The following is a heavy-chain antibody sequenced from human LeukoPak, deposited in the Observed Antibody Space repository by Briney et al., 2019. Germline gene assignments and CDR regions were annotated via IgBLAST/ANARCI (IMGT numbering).Heavy chain of an antibody. CDR2: ISSSSSYI. CDR1: GFTFSSYS. J-gene: IGHJ6*02. V-gene: IGHV3-21*01. CDR3: ARDSDDFWSGYYDYYGMDV. Sequence: GGSLRLSCAASGFTFSSYSMTWVRQAPGKGLEWVSSISSSSSYIYYADSVKGRFTISRDNAKNSLYLQMNSLRAEDTAVYYCARDSDDFWSGYYDYYGMDVWGQGTTVTVSS. D-gene: IGHD3-3*01.